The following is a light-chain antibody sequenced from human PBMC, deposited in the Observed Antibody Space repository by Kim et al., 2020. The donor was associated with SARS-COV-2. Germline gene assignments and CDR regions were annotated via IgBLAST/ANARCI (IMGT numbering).Light chain of an antibody. Sequence: EIVLTQSTATLSLSPGERATLSCRASQSLDSYLAWYQQKPGQAPRLLIYDTSNRATGIPARFSGSGSGTDFTLTISSLEPEDFAVYYCQQRINWPRTFGQGTKLEI. CDR1: QSLDSY. J-gene: IGKJ2*01. CDR3: QQRINWPRT. V-gene: IGKV3-11*01. CDR2: DTS.